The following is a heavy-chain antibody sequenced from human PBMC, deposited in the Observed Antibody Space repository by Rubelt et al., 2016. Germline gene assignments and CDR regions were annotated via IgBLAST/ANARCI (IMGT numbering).Heavy chain of an antibody. CDR2: ISSGSNYI. V-gene: IGHV3-21*02. D-gene: IGHD3-10*01. Sequence: EVQLVESGGTLVKPGGSLRLSCAASGFSFSSYTMNWVRQAPGKGLEWVSSISSGSNYIDYGDSVKGRFTISRDNAKNSLYLQMNSLRAEDTAVYYCARGYFGSGSYVDYWGQGALVTVSS. CDR1: GFSFSSYT. CDR3: ARGYFGSGSYVDY. J-gene: IGHJ4*02.